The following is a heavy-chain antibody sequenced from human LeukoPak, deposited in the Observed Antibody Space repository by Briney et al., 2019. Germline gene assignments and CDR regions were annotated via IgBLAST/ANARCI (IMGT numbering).Heavy chain of an antibody. D-gene: IGHD2-15*01. CDR1: GYTFTSYG. V-gene: IGHV1-18*01. J-gene: IGHJ4*02. Sequence: ASVKVSCKASGYTFTSYGISWVRQAPGQELEWMGWFSAYNGNTNYAQKLQGRVTMTTDTSTSTAYMELRSLRSDDTAVYYCARDPEAYCSGGSCRGPLDYWGQGTLVTVSS. CDR3: ARDPEAYCSGGSCRGPLDY. CDR2: FSAYNGNT.